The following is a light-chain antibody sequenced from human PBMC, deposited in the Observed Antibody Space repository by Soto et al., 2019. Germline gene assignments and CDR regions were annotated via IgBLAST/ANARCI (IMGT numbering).Light chain of an antibody. CDR1: QSISNY. V-gene: IGKV1-39*01. CDR3: QQRSNWPPRT. J-gene: IGKJ1*01. CDR2: AAS. Sequence: DIQMTQSPSSLSASVGDRVTITCRASQSISNYLNWYQQKPGKAPNLLIYAASTLQSGVPSRFSGSGSGTDFSLTISSLEPEDFAVYYCQQRSNWPPRTFGQGTKVEIK.